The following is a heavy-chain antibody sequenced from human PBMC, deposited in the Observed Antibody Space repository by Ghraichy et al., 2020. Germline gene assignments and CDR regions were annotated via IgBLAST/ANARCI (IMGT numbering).Heavy chain of an antibody. D-gene: IGHD3-16*01. CDR3: ARDFWGAKRNNYYFDY. CDR1: GFTFNNYG. J-gene: IGHJ4*02. V-gene: IGHV3-33*01. Sequence: GESLNISCAAFGFTFNNYGMHWVRQAPGKGLEWVAVVWYDGSNKYYADSVKGRFTISRDNSKNTLYLQMNSLRAEDTAVYSCARDFWGAKRNNYYFDYWGQGTLVTVSS. CDR2: VWYDGSNK.